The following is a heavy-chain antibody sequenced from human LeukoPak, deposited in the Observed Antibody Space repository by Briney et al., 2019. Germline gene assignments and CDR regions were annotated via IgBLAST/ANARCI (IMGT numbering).Heavy chain of an antibody. V-gene: IGHV3-21*01. CDR3: ARGGKYYYDSSGYRLDFDY. CDR1: GFTFNTYN. CDR2: ITGNSNYI. D-gene: IGHD3-22*01. J-gene: IGHJ4*02. Sequence: GGSLRLSCAASGFTFNTYNMNWVRQAPGKGLEWVSSITGNSNYIYYADSVKGRFTVSRDNSKNTVYLQMNSLRAEDTAVYYCARGGKYYYDSSGYRLDFDYWGQGTLVTVSS.